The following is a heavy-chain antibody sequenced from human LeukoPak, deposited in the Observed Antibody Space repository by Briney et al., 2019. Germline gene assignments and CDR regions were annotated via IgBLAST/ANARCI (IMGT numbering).Heavy chain of an antibody. CDR3: AIRGEGDPFDY. CDR1: GFTFSSFA. J-gene: IGHJ4*02. D-gene: IGHD3-10*01. Sequence: GGSLRLSCSTSGFTFSSFAMSWVRQAPGKGLEWVSSVSGSGGSTHYADSVKGRFTISRDNSKNTLYLQMNSLRAEDTALNYCAIRGEGDPFDYWGQGTLVTVSS. V-gene: IGHV3-23*01. CDR2: VSGSGGST.